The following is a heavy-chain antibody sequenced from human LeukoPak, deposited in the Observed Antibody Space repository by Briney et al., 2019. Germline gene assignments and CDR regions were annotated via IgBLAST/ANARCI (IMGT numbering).Heavy chain of an antibody. D-gene: IGHD4-17*01. J-gene: IGHJ4*02. CDR3: ARDSTVTTFLSH. V-gene: IGHV1-2*02. CDR1: GFTFTGYY. CDR2: INPNSGGT. Sequence: ASVKVSCKASGFTFTGYYIYWVRQAPGQGLEWMGWINPNSGGTNYAQSFQGRLTMTRDTPISTAYMELSRLRSDDTAVYYCARDSTVTTFLSHWGQGTPVTVSS.